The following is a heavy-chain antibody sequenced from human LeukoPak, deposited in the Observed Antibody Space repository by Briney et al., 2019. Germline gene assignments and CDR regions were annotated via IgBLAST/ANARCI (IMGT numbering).Heavy chain of an antibody. J-gene: IGHJ3*02. V-gene: IGHV1-46*01. D-gene: IGHD3-22*01. CDR1: GYTFTSYY. Sequence: ASVKVSCKASGYTFTSYYMHWVRQAPGQGLEWMGIINPSGGSTSYAQKFQGRVTMTRDMSTSTVYMELSSLRSEDTAVYYCARVPVYDSSGQEDAFDIWGQGTMVTVSS. CDR3: ARVPVYDSSGQEDAFDI. CDR2: INPSGGST.